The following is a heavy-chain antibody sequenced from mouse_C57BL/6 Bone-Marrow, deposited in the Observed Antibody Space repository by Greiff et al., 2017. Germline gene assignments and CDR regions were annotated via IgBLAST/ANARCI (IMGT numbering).Heavy chain of an antibody. CDR1: GYTFTSYW. Sequence: VQLQQPGAELVMPGASVKLSCKASGYTFTSYWMHWVKQRPGQGLEWIGEIDPSDSYTNYNQKFKGKSTLTVDKSPSTAYMQLSSLTSEDSAVYYCARDYTLYAMDYWGQGTSVTVSS. CDR2: IDPSDSYT. CDR3: ARDYTLYAMDY. V-gene: IGHV1-69*01. J-gene: IGHJ4*01. D-gene: IGHD2-12*01.